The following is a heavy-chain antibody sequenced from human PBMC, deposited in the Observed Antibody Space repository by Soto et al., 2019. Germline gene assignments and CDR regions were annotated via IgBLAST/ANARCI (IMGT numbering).Heavy chain of an antibody. J-gene: IGHJ4*02. CDR2: ISYDGSNK. D-gene: IGHD3-9*01. CDR3: AKDGEVLQYFDLYYFDY. CDR1: GFTFSSYG. Sequence: GGSLRLSCAASGFTFSSYGMHWVRQAPGKGLEWVAVISYDGSNKYYADSVKGRFTISRDNSKNTLYLQMNSLRAEDTAVYYCAKDGEVLQYFDLYYFDYWGQGTLVTVSS. V-gene: IGHV3-30*18.